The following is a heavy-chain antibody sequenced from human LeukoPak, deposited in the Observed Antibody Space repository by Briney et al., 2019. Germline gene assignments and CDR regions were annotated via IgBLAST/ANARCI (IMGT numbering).Heavy chain of an antibody. D-gene: IGHD4-17*01. Sequence: HPGGSLRLSCAASGFTFSSYWMSWVRQAPGKGLEWVANIKQDGSEKYYVDSVKGRFTISRDNAKNSLYLQMNSLRAEDTAVYYCARDIPHNGHDYGDYLGFDYWGQGTLVTVSS. CDR2: IKQDGSEK. CDR3: ARDIPHNGHDYGDYLGFDY. V-gene: IGHV3-7*01. CDR1: GFTFSSYW. J-gene: IGHJ4*02.